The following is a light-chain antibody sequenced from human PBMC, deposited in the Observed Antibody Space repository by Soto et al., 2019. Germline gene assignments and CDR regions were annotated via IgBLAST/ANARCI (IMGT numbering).Light chain of an antibody. CDR3: CSYARPTFYA. CDR1: SSDVGGYNY. CDR2: DVN. V-gene: IGLV2-11*01. J-gene: IGLJ1*01. Sequence: QSALTQPRSVSGSPGQSVTISCTGTSSDVGGYNYVSWYQQHPGKGPKLMIYDVNKRPSGVPDRFSGSKSGNTASLTISGLQVEDEADYYCCSYARPTFYAFATGTKVTVL.